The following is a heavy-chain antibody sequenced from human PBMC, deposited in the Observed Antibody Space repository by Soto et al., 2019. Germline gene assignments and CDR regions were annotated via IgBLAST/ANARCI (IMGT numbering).Heavy chain of an antibody. CDR1: GFTFSTYW. V-gene: IGHV3-74*01. Sequence: PGGSLRLSCAASGFTFSTYWMHGVRQAPGKGLVWVSRVISDGITTSYADSVKGRFTISRDNAKNTLYLQMNSLRAEDTAVYYCAREGCSGGNCSPHYFYGMDVWGQGTTVTVSS. CDR3: AREGCSGGNCSPHYFYGMDV. J-gene: IGHJ6*02. CDR2: VISDGITT. D-gene: IGHD2-15*01.